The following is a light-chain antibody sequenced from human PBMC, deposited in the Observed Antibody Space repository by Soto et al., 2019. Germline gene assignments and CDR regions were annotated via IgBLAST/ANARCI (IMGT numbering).Light chain of an antibody. CDR1: SSNSETNF. Sequence: QSILTQPPSASGTPGQTVTISCSGSSSNSETNFVYWYQQVPGTAPKLLIYKNNQRPSGVPARFSGSKSGTSASLTISGLRSEVEADYYCASWDDSLTGDVVFGGGTKLTVL. V-gene: IGLV1-47*01. J-gene: IGLJ2*01. CDR3: ASWDDSLTGDVV. CDR2: KNN.